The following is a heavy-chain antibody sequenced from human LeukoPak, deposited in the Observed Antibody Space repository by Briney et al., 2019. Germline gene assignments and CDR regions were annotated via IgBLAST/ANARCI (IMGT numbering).Heavy chain of an antibody. V-gene: IGHV1-69*13. CDR1: GGTFSSYA. D-gene: IGHD6-6*01. CDR2: IIPIFGTA. CDR3: ARGPPPIAAREFDKYYFDY. Sequence: SVKVSCKASGGTFSSYAISWVRQAPGQGLEWMGGIIPIFGTANYAQKFQGRVTITADESTSTAYMELSSLRSEDTAVYYCARGPPPIAAREFDKYYFDYWGQGTLVTVSS. J-gene: IGHJ4*02.